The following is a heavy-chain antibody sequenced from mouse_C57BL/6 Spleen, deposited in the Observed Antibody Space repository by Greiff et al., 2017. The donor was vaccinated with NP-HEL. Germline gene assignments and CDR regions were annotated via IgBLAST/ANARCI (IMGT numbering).Heavy chain of an antibody. CDR1: GFSLTSYG. J-gene: IGHJ1*03. Sequence: VKLQESGPGLVQPSQSLSITCTVSGFSLTSYGVHWVRQSPGKGLEWLGVIWSGGSTDYNAAFISRLSISKDNSKSQVFFKMNSLQADDTAIYYCASSPTIKDPHWYFDVWGTGTTVTVSS. CDR3: ASSPTIKDPHWYFDV. CDR2: IWSGGST. D-gene: IGHD2-12*01. V-gene: IGHV2-2*01.